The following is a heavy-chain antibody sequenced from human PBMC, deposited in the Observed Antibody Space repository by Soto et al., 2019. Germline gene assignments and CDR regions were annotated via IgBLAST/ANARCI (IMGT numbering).Heavy chain of an antibody. CDR2: ISYDGSNK. CDR3: ARGDGGAFDI. D-gene: IGHD3-16*01. V-gene: IGHV3-30-3*01. CDR1: GFTFSSYA. J-gene: IGHJ3*02. Sequence: GGSLRLSCAASGFTFSSYAMHWVRQAPGKGLEWVAVISYDGSNKYYADSVKGRFTISRDNSKNTLYLQMNSLRAEDTAVYYCARGDGGAFDIWGQGTMVTVSS.